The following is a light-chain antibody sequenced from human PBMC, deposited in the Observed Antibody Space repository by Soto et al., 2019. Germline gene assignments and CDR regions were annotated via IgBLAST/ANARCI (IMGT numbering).Light chain of an antibody. J-gene: IGKJ4*01. CDR1: QTVASNF. CDR2: GAS. CDR3: QQYGTSPPLT. Sequence: EVVLTQSPGTLSLSPGDRATLSCRASQTVASNFLAWYQHKPGQSPRLLIYGASTRATDIPDRXSGSGXXXXXXXXXXXXEPEDSAVYYCQQYGTSPPLTFGGGTKVEIK. V-gene: IGKV3-20*01.